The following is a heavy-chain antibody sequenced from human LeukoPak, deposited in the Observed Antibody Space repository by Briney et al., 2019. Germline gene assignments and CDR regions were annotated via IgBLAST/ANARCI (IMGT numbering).Heavy chain of an antibody. CDR1: GFTFSGSA. Sequence: GGSLRLSCAASGFTFSGSAMHWVRQASGKGLVWVVRIRSKANSYATAYAASVKGRFTISRDDSKNTAYLQMNSLKTEDTAVYYCTRYYDSSGYYSYPVDYWGQGTLVTVSS. CDR2: IRSKANSYAT. CDR3: TRYYDSSGYYSYPVDY. J-gene: IGHJ4*02. V-gene: IGHV3-73*01. D-gene: IGHD3-22*01.